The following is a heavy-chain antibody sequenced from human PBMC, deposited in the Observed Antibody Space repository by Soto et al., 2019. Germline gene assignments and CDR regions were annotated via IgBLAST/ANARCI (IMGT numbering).Heavy chain of an antibody. V-gene: IGHV3-30*18. CDR1: GFTFSIYG. D-gene: IGHD6-13*01. CDR3: AKMYSSRGYYYGMDV. CDR2: ISYDGSNK. J-gene: IGHJ6*02. Sequence: LRLSCAASGFTFSIYGMHWVLQAPGKGLEWVAVISYDGSNKYYADSVKGRFTISRDNSKNTLYLQMNSLRAEDTAVYYCAKMYSSRGYYYGMDVWGQGTTVTVSS.